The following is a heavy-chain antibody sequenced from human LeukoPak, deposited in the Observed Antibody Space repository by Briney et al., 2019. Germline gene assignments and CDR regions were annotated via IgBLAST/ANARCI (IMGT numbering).Heavy chain of an antibody. J-gene: IGHJ4*02. Sequence: RRDSVKVSCNASGYTFTSYDINWVRQAPGRGHEWKGWINPNSVGTNYAQKFQGRVTMTRDTSISTAYMELSRLRSDDTAVYYCAREDSSTSCYAYWGQGTLVSVSS. D-gene: IGHD2-2*01. CDR1: GYTFTSYD. CDR2: INPNSVGT. CDR3: AREDSSTSCYAY. V-gene: IGHV1-2*02.